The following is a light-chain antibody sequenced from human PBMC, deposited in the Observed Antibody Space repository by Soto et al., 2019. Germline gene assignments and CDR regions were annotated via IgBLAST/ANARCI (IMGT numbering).Light chain of an antibody. CDR1: PSVTNY. CDR2: GAF. J-gene: IGKJ5*01. CDR3: QQRNIWPPVT. V-gene: IGKV3-11*01. Sequence: PGERATLSCRASPSVTNYLAWYQQKPGQPPRLLVYGAFNRAAGIPARFSGSGSGTDFTLTLSSLEPEDSAVYYCQQRNIWPPVTFGQGTRLEIK.